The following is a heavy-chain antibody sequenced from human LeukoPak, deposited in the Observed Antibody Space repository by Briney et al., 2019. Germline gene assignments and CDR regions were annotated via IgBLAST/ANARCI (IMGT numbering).Heavy chain of an antibody. CDR2: IHYSGST. Sequence: NPSETLSLTCTVSGGSIKNYYWSWIRQPPGKGLEWIGYIHYSGSTSYNPSLESRVTISLDTSENQFSLKLSSVTAADTAVYYCARHDPIISKIVGERAFDIWGQGTMVTVSS. V-gene: IGHV4-59*08. J-gene: IGHJ3*02. CDR1: GGSIKNYY. D-gene: IGHD3-22*01. CDR3: ARHDPIISKIVGERAFDI.